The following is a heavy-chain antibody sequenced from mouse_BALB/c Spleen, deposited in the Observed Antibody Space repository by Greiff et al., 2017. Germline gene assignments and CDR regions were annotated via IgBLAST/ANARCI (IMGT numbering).Heavy chain of an antibody. Sequence: EVKLVESGPGLVKPSQSLSLTCTVTGYSITSDYAWNWIRQFPGNKLEWMGYISYSGSTSYNPSLKSRISITRDTSKNQFFLQLNSVTTEDTATYYCARRSYYGKGWYFDVWGAGTTVTVSS. J-gene: IGHJ1*01. CDR3: ARRSYYGKGWYFDV. CDR2: ISYSGST. D-gene: IGHD2-10*01. V-gene: IGHV3-2*02. CDR1: GYSITSDYA.